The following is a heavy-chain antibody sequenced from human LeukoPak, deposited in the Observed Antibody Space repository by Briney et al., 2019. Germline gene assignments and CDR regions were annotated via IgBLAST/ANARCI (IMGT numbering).Heavy chain of an antibody. CDR2: INPNSGGT. CDR1: GYTFTGYY. D-gene: IGHD2-2*01. V-gene: IGHV1-2*02. Sequence: GASVKVSCXASGYTFTGYYMHWVRQAPGQGLEWMGWINPNSGGTNYAQKFQGRVTMTRDTSISTAYMELSRLRSDATAVYYCARDSKYQLPLADYWGQGTLVTVSS. CDR3: ARDSKYQLPLADY. J-gene: IGHJ4*02.